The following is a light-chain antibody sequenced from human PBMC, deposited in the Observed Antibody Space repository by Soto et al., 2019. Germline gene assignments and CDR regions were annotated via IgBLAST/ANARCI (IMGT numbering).Light chain of an antibody. V-gene: IGKV1-5*01. J-gene: IGKJ1*01. CDR3: QHYNSYSEA. CDR2: DAS. CDR1: QSISYW. Sequence: DIQMTQSLSILSASVGERVTITCRASQSISYWLAWYQQKPGKAPKLLIYDASGLESGVPSRFSGSGSGTEFTLTISSLQPDDFATYYCQHYNSYSEAFGQGTKVDIK.